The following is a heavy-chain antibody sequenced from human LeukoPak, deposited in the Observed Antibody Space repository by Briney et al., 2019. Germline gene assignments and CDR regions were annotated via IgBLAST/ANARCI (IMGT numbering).Heavy chain of an antibody. V-gene: IGHV4-59*01. CDR2: IYYSGST. D-gene: IGHD3-22*01. J-gene: IGHJ4*02. CDR1: GGSISSYY. Sequence: SETLSLTCTVSGGSISSYYWSWIRQPPGKGLEWIGYIYYSGSTNYNPSLKSRVTISVDTSKNQFSLKLSSVTAADTAVYYCATDSSGYYYPFDYWGQGTLVTVSP. CDR3: ATDSSGYYYPFDY.